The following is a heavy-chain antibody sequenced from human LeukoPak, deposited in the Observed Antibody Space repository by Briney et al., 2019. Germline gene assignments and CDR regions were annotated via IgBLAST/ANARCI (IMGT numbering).Heavy chain of an antibody. V-gene: IGHV4-59*12. D-gene: IGHD6-6*01. CDR1: GGSISSYY. J-gene: IGHJ5*02. Sequence: PSETLSLTCTVSGGSISSYYWSWIRQPPGKGLEWIGYIYYSGSTNYNPSLKSRVTISVDTSKNQFSLKLSSVTAADTAVYYCARGWIAAHTSPARFDPWGQGTLVTVSS. CDR2: IYYSGST. CDR3: ARGWIAAHTSPARFDP.